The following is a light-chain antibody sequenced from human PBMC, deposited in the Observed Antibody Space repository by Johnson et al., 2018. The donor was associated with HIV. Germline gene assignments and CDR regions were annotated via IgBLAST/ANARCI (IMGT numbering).Light chain of an antibody. Sequence: QSVLTQPPSVSAAPGQKVTISCSGSSSNIGINYVSWYQQLPGTAPKLLIYDNNKRPSGIPDRFSGSKYGTSATLGITGLQTGDEADYYCGTWDSSLSARYVFGTGTKVTVL. CDR3: GTWDSSLSARYV. V-gene: IGLV1-51*01. CDR2: DNN. CDR1: SSNIGINY. J-gene: IGLJ1*01.